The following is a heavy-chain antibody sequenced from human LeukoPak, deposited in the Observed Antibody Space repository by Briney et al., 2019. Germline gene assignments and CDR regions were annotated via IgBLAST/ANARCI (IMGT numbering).Heavy chain of an antibody. J-gene: IGHJ6*02. V-gene: IGHV3-21*01. CDR3: ARDVNHAMDV. CDR2: ISATSTYI. Sequence: PGGSLRLSCAASGFTFSSHNINWVRQAPGKGLEWVSSISATSTYIYYADSVKGRFTISRDNAKNTLYLQMNSLRAEDTAVYYCARDVNHAMDVWGQGTTVIVSS. CDR1: GFTFSSHN.